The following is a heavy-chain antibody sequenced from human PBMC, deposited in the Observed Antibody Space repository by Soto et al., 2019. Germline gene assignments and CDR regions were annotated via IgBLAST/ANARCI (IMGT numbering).Heavy chain of an antibody. Sequence: EVQLVESGGGLVQPGGSLRLSCAASGFTFSRYWIHWVRQAPGKGLVWVSRINSDGSSTTYADSVKGRFTISRDNAKNTPYLQMNSLRAEDTAVYYCAREEIFGVVIDAFDIWGQGTMVTVSS. V-gene: IGHV3-74*01. CDR2: INSDGSST. CDR1: GFTFSRYW. D-gene: IGHD3-3*01. J-gene: IGHJ3*02. CDR3: AREEIFGVVIDAFDI.